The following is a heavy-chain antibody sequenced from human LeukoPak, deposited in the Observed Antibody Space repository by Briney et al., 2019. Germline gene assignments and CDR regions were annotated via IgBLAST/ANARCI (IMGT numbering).Heavy chain of an antibody. V-gene: IGHV4-34*01. Sequence: SETLSLTCAVYGGSFSGYYWSWIRQPPGKGLEWIGEINHSGSTNYNPSLKSRVTISVDTSKNQFSLKLSSVTAADTAVYYCASSRASGWFDPWGQGTLVTVSS. CDR3: ASSRASGWFDP. D-gene: IGHD1-26*01. CDR2: INHSGST. CDR1: GGSFSGYY. J-gene: IGHJ5*02.